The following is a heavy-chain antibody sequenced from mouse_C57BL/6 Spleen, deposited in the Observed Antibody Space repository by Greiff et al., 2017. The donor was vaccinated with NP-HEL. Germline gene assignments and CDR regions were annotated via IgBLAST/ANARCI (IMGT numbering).Heavy chain of an antibody. CDR2: IDPSDSYT. CDR1: GYTFTSYW. V-gene: IGHV1-59*01. Sequence: VKLQQPEAELVRPGTSVKLSCKASGYTFTSYWMHWVKQRPGQGLEWIGVIDPSDSYTNYNQKFKGKATLTVDTSSSTAYMQLSCLTSEDSAVYYCARRDSKGDFDYWGQGTTLTVSS. D-gene: IGHD2-5*01. J-gene: IGHJ2*01. CDR3: ARRDSKGDFDY.